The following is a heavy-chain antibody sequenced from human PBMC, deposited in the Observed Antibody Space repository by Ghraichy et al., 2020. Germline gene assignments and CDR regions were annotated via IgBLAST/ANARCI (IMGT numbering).Heavy chain of an antibody. CDR1: GYTFTGYY. CDR3: ARGNIVVVVAATFGYYGMDV. Sequence: ASVKVSCKASGYTFTGYYMHWVRQAPGQGLEWMGWINPNSGGTNYAQKFQGWVTMTRDTSISTAYMELSRLRSDDTAVYYCARGNIVVVVAATFGYYGMDVWGQGTTVTVSS. CDR2: INPNSGGT. D-gene: IGHD2-15*01. J-gene: IGHJ6*02. V-gene: IGHV1-2*04.